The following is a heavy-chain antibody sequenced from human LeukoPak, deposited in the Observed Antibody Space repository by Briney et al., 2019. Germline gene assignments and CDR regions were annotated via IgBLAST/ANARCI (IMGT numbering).Heavy chain of an antibody. V-gene: IGHV3-48*04. CDR1: GFTFSTYN. J-gene: IGHJ4*02. Sequence: GGSLRLSCAASGFTFSTYNMNWVRQAPGKGLEWVSYIRSSSSPIYYADSVKGRFTISRDNAKNSLYLQMNSLRVEDTAVYYCARDNGVAAAGDYWGQGTLVTVSS. CDR3: ARDNGVAAAGDY. CDR2: IRSSSSPI. D-gene: IGHD6-13*01.